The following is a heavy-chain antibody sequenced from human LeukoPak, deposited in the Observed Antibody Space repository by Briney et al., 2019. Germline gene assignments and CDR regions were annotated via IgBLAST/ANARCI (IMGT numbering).Heavy chain of an antibody. D-gene: IGHD2-21*01. J-gene: IGHJ6*03. Sequence: PGGSLRLSCAASGFTFSSYEMNWVRQAPGKGREWVSYISNRGKTIYYADSVKGRFTSSRDNAKNSLYLQMNSLRAEDTGVYYCARLYRPGYFYYMDVWGKGTTVTVSS. V-gene: IGHV3-48*03. CDR3: ARLYRPGYFYYMDV. CDR1: GFTFSSYE. CDR2: ISNRGKTI.